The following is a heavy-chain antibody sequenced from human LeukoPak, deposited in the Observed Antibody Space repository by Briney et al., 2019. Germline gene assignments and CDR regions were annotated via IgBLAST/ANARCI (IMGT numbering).Heavy chain of an antibody. V-gene: IGHV4-59*01. D-gene: IGHD4-17*01. CDR1: GGSIRSYY. CDR2: IYYSGVT. Sequence: PSETLSLTCTVSGGSIRSYYWSWIRQPPGNGLEWIGYIYYSGVTNYNPSLKSRVTFSVDTSKSQFSLKLSSVTAADTAVYYCATSGATTATTWGGNWFDPWGQGALVTVSS. J-gene: IGHJ5*02. CDR3: ATSGATTATTWGGNWFDP.